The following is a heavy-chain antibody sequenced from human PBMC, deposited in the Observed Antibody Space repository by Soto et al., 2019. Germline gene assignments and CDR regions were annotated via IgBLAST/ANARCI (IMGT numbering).Heavy chain of an antibody. Sequence: QVQLVEAGGGVVQPGRSLRLSCAASGFPFSSYGMHWVREAPGKGLEWVAVISYDGSNKYYADSVKGRFTISRDNSASTLYLQMNSLRPEDTALYYCVGGQYYFDYLGQGTLVTVS. J-gene: IGHJ4*02. CDR2: ISYDGSNK. D-gene: IGHD3-10*01. CDR3: VGGQYYFDY. V-gene: IGHV3-30*03. CDR1: GFPFSSYG.